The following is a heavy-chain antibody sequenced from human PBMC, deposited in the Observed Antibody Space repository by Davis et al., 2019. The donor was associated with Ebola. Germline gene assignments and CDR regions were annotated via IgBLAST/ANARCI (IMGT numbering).Heavy chain of an antibody. CDR1: GFTFSSYS. J-gene: IGHJ4*02. V-gene: IGHV3-64*01. D-gene: IGHD2-21*02. CDR2: ISSNGRRT. Sequence: GESLKISCAASGFTFSSYSMNWVRQAPGKGLEYVSGISSNGRRTYYARSVKGRLTISRDNSKNTLYLQMGSLRAEDMAVYYCASTYCGDDCYAYYFDYWGQGALVTVSS. CDR3: ASTYCGDDCYAYYFDY.